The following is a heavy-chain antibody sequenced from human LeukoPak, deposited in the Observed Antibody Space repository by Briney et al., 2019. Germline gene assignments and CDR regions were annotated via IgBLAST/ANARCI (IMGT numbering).Heavy chain of an antibody. V-gene: IGHV1-8*01. CDR2: MNPNSGNT. CDR1: GYTFTSYD. D-gene: IGHD3-9*01. J-gene: IGHJ6*02. CDR3: ARAASSDWLLSYYYYYYGMDV. Sequence: ASVKVSCKASGYTFTSYDINWVRQATGQGLEWMGWMNPNSGNTGYAQKFQGRVTMTRNTSISTAYMELSSLRSEDTAVYYCARAASSDWLLSYYYYYYGMDVWGQGTTVTVSS.